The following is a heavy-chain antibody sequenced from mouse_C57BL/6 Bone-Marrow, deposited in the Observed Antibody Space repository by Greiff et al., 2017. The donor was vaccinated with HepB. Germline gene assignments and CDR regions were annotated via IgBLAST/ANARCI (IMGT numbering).Heavy chain of an antibody. Sequence: VQLKQSGAELVRPGTSVKVSCKASGYAFTNYLIEWVKQRPGQGLEWIGVINPGSGGTNYNEKFKGKATLTADKSSSTAYMQLSSLTSEDSAVYFCARNDYSYAMDYWGQGTSVTVSS. CDR1: GYAFTNYL. V-gene: IGHV1-54*01. J-gene: IGHJ4*01. CDR3: ARNDYSYAMDY. D-gene: IGHD2-4*01. CDR2: INPGSGGT.